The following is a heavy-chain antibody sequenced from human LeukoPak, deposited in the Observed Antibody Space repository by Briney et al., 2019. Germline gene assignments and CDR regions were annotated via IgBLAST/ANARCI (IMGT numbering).Heavy chain of an antibody. D-gene: IGHD2-2*02. CDR3: ARGKNLGYCSSTSCYTIDY. J-gene: IGHJ4*02. CDR2: IYSGGST. CDR1: GFTVSSNY. V-gene: IGHV3-66*02. Sequence: PGGSLRLSCAASGFTVSSNYMSWVRQAPGKGLEWVSVIYSGGSTYYADSVKGRFTISRDNPKNTLYLQMNSLRAEDTAVYYCARGKNLGYCSSTSCYTIDYWGQGTLVTVSS.